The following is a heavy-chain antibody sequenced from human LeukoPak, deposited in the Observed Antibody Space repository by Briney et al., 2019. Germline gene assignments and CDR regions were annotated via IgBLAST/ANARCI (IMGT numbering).Heavy chain of an antibody. CDR1: GGSFSGYY. CDR3: ARVATVILN. J-gene: IGHJ4*02. D-gene: IGHD4-17*01. V-gene: IGHV4-34*01. Sequence: PSETLSLTCAVYGGSFSGYYWSWIRQPPGKGLEWIGEINHSGSTNYNPSLKSRVTISVDTSKNQFALKLSSVTAADTAVYYCARVATVILNWGQGTLVTVSS. CDR2: INHSGST.